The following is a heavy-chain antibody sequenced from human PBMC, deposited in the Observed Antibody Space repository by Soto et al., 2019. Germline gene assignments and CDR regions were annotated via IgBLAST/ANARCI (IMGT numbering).Heavy chain of an antibody. CDR1: GFTFSSYA. CDR2: ISYDGSNK. J-gene: IGHJ5*02. D-gene: IGHD3-22*01. V-gene: IGHV3-30-3*01. Sequence: EQLLESGGGLVQPGGSLRLSCAASGFTFSSYAMHWVRQAPGKGLEWVAVISYDGSNKYYADSVKGRFTISRDNSKNTLYLQMNSLRAEDTAVYYCARAYYYDSSGYFWGWFDPWGQGTLVTVSS. CDR3: ARAYYYDSSGYFWGWFDP.